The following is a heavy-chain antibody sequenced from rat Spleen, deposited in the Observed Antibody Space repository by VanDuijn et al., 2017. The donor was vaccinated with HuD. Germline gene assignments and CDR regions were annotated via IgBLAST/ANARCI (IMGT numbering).Heavy chain of an antibody. Sequence: EVQLVESGGGLVQPGRSMKLSCAASGFTFSNYYMAWVRQAPTKGLEWVASISTGGGNTYYRDSVKGRFTISRDNAKSTLYLQMDSLRSEDTATYYCTTSYNNPYCFGYWGQGVMVTVSS. CDR2: ISTGGGNT. J-gene: IGHJ2*01. CDR3: TTSYNNPYCFGY. V-gene: IGHV5-25*01. D-gene: IGHD1-10*01. CDR1: GFTFSNYY.